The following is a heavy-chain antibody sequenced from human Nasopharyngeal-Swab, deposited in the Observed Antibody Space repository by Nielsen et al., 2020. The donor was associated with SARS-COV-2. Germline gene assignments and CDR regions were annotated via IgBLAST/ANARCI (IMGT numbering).Heavy chain of an antibody. CDR3: ARGAQLGSGGSQYYYYYYGMDV. Sequence: GGSLRLSCAASGFTFSSYWMLWVRQAPGKGLVWVSHISFDGSSTTYADSVKGRFTISRDNTKNTLYLQMNSLRAEDTAVYYCARGAQLGSGGSQYYYYYYGMDVWGQGTTVTVSS. V-gene: IGHV3-74*01. CDR1: GFTFSSYW. CDR2: ISFDGSST. J-gene: IGHJ6*02. D-gene: IGHD2-15*01.